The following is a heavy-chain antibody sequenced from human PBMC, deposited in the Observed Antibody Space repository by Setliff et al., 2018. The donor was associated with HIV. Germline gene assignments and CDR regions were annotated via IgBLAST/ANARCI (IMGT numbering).Heavy chain of an antibody. D-gene: IGHD6-13*01. CDR2: MPYDGRMK. J-gene: IGHJ6*02. CDR1: GFTFSNHG. CDR3: ARDCRDGWVFTYGMDV. Sequence: GGSLRLSCAASGFTFSNHGMHGVRQAPGKGLEWVAVMPYDGRMKDYADSVKGRFTVSRDNSKNTLFLQMNSLRPEDTAVYYCARDCRDGWVFTYGMDVWGQGTTVTVSS. V-gene: IGHV3-30*03.